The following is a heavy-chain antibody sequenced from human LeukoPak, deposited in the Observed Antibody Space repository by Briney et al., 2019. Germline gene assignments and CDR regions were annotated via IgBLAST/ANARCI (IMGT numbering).Heavy chain of an antibody. Sequence: ASVKVSCKASGYTFTSYDINWVRQATGQGLEWMGWMNPNSGNTGCAQKFQGRVTMTRNTSISTAYMELSSLRSEDTAVYYCARTGYWTADAFDIWGQGTMVTVSS. D-gene: IGHD3-9*01. CDR3: ARTGYWTADAFDI. CDR2: MNPNSGNT. J-gene: IGHJ3*02. V-gene: IGHV1-8*01. CDR1: GYTFTSYD.